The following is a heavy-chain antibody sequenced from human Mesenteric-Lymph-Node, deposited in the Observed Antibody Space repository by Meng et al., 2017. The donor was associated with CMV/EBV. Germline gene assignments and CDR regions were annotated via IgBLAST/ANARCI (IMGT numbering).Heavy chain of an antibody. D-gene: IGHD1-26*01. V-gene: IGHV3-21*01. J-gene: IGHJ5*02. CDR1: GFTFSTYS. CDR3: AAIVPATIRGWFDP. CDR2: ISSSSNYI. Sequence: GGSLRLSCAASGFTFSTYSINWVRQAPGKGLEWVSSISSSSNYIYYADSVKGRFTISRDNAKNSLYLHMNSLRAEDTGVYYCAAIVPATIRGWFDPWGQGTLVTVSS.